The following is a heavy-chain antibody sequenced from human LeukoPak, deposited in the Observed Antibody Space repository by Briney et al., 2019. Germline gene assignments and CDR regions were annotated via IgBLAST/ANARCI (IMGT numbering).Heavy chain of an antibody. D-gene: IGHD4-17*01. J-gene: IGHJ4*02. CDR3: ARARDYGDYVFDY. CDR2: IYPSGGST. Sequence: ASVKVSCTASGYTFSTYYIHWVRQAPGQGLEWMGIIYPSGGSTSYAQKFQGRVTMTRDTSTSTVYMELTSLRSEDTAVFYCARARDYGDYVFDYWGQGTLVTVSS. CDR1: GYTFSTYY. V-gene: IGHV1-46*01.